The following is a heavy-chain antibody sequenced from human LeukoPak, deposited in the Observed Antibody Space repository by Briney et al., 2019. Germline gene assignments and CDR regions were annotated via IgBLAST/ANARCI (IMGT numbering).Heavy chain of an antibody. J-gene: IGHJ6*03. CDR1: GYSISSGYY. CDR3: AREEPYYYYMDV. CDR2: IYHSGST. V-gene: IGHV4-38-2*02. Sequence: SETLSLTCTVSGYSISSGYYWGWIRQPPGKGLAWIGSIYHSGSTYYNPALKSRVTISVDTSKNQFSLKLSSVTAADTAVYYCAREEPYYYYMDVWGKGTTVTVSS. D-gene: IGHD1-14*01.